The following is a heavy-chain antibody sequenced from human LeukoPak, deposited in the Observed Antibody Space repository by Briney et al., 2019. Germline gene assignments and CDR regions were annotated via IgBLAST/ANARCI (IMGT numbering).Heavy chain of an antibody. Sequence: GGSLRLSCAASGFTFSDYYMSWIRQAPGKGLEWDSYISSSSSYTNYADSVKGRFTISRDNAKNSLYLRMNSLRAEDTAVYYCARDGGDPDAFDIWGQGTMVTVSS. J-gene: IGHJ3*02. CDR1: GFTFSDYY. V-gene: IGHV3-11*06. CDR3: ARDGGDPDAFDI. CDR2: ISSSSSYT. D-gene: IGHD3-10*01.